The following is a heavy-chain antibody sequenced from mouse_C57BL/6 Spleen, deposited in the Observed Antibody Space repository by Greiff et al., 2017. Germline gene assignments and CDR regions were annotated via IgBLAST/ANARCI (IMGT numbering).Heavy chain of an antibody. CDR2: IYPGDGDT. D-gene: IGHD3-2*02. CDR1: GYAFSSSW. J-gene: IGHJ2*01. Sequence: VKLMESGPELVKPGASVKISCKASGYAFSSSWMNWVKQRPGKGLEWIGRIYPGDGDTNYNGKFKGKATLTADKSSSTAYMQLSSLTSEDSAVYFCARSSGYDFDYWGKGTTLTVSS. CDR3: ARSSGYDFDY. V-gene: IGHV1-82*01.